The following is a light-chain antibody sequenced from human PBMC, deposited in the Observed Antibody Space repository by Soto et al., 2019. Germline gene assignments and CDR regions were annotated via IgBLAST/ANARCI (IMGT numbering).Light chain of an antibody. CDR3: QQYGSSPRT. J-gene: IGKJ1*01. V-gene: IGKV3-20*01. CDR1: QSVSSNY. Sequence: EIVLTQSPGTLSLSPGESATLSCRASQSVSSNYLAWYQQKPGQAPRPLIYGASSRATGIPDRFSGSGAGTDFTLTISRLESEDFAVYYCQQYGSSPRTFGQGTKVDI. CDR2: GAS.